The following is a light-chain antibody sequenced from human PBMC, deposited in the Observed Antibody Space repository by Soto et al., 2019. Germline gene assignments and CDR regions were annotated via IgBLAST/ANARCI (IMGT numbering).Light chain of an antibody. J-gene: IGKJ5*01. CDR3: QQRSNWPPIT. CDR1: ERIYSAY. CDR2: GTS. Sequence: EVVLTQSPGTLSLSRGERATLSCRASERIYSAYLGWYQQKPGQAPRLLIYGTSSRATGIPDRFSGSGSGTDSTLTISSLEPEDFAVYYCQQRSNWPPITFGQGARLEIK. V-gene: IGKV3D-20*02.